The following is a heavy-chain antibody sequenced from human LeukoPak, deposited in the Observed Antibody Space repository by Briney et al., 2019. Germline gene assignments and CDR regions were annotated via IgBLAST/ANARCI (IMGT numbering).Heavy chain of an antibody. V-gene: IGHV4-59*01. J-gene: IGHJ4*02. D-gene: IGHD3-10*01. CDR2: IYYSGST. CDR1: GGSFSGYY. CDR3: ARGPRVSGSKGHFDY. Sequence: SETLSLTCAVYGGSFSGYYWSWIRQPPGKGLEWIGYIYYSGSTNYNPSLKSRVTISVDTSKNQFSLKLSSVTAADTAVYYCARGPRVSGSKGHFDYWGQGTLVTVSS.